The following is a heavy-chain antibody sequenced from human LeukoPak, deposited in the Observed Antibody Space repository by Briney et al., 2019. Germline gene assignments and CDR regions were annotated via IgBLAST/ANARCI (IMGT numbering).Heavy chain of an antibody. D-gene: IGHD3-10*01. CDR3: ARALSMVRGLANWFDP. V-gene: IGHV4-34*01. CDR1: GGSFSGSY. J-gene: IGHJ5*02. CDR2: INHSGST. Sequence: PSETLSRTCAVYGGSFSGSYWSWIRKPPGKGLEWRGEINHSGSTNYNPSLKSRVTISVDTSKNQFSLKLSSVTAADTAVYYCARALSMVRGLANWFDPWGQGTLVTVSS.